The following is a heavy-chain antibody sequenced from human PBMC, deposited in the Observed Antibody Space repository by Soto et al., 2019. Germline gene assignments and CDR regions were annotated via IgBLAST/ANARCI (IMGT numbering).Heavy chain of an antibody. CDR1: GGSVNSGGYS. V-gene: IGHV4-30-2*01. D-gene: IGHD2-8*01. J-gene: IGHJ5*02. CDR2: ISPSGSP. CDR3: ARGVLA. Sequence: QVQLQESGSRLVRPSQTLSLTCSVSGGSVNSGGYSWSWIRQPPGKGLEWIGVISPSGSPAYNPSLKSRVTISVDRSNSQIALELSSVTAADTAVYYCARGVLAWGPGTLVTVSS.